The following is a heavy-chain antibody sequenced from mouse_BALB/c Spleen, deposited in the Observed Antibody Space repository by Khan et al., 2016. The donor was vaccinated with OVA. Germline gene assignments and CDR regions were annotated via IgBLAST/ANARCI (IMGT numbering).Heavy chain of an antibody. CDR1: GYTFTNYG. Sequence: QIQLVQSGPELKKPGETVKISCKASGYTFTNYGIYWVKQAPGKGLKWMGWINTNTGEPTYAEEFKGRFAFSLETSASTAYLQLNNLKNEDTATYFCARGNYYGSNSWFAYWGQGTLVTVSA. V-gene: IGHV9-3*02. D-gene: IGHD1-1*01. CDR3: ARGNYYGSNSWFAY. CDR2: INTNTGEP. J-gene: IGHJ3*01.